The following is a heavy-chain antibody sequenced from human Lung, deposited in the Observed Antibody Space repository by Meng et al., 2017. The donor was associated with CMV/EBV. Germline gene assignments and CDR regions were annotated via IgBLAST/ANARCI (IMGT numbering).Heavy chain of an antibody. CDR1: FTFSDHY. J-gene: IGHJ2*01. D-gene: IGHD5-12*01. Sequence: FTFSDHYMSWIRQTPGKGLEWLSYISGTSSTIYEASSVKGRFTVSRDNAKKSLYLQMNSLRAEDTAVYYCAGDLLGYSAYGVRYFDLWGRGTLVTSPQ. CDR3: AGDLLGYSAYGVRYFDL. V-gene: IGHV3-11*01. CDR2: ISGTSSTI.